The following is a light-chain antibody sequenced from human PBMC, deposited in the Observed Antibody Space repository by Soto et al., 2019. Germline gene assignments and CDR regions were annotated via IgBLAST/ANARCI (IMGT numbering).Light chain of an antibody. V-gene: IGLV1-40*01. CDR3: QSYDIRLPAYV. Sequence: QSVLTQPPSVSGAPGQRITISCTGSSSNIGANYDVHWYQQFPGTAPKLLLYGTNYRPSGVPDRFSGSKSGTSASLAISGLQAGDEDEYYCQSYDIRLPAYVFGTGTKLTVL. J-gene: IGLJ1*01. CDR2: GTN. CDR1: SSNIGANYD.